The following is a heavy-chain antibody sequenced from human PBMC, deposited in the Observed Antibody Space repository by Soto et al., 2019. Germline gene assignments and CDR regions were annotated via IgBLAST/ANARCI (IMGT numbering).Heavy chain of an antibody. V-gene: IGHV4-34*01. Sequence: SETLSLTCAVYCGSFSGYYWSWIRQPPGKGLEWIGEINHSGSTNYNPSLKSRVTISVDTSKNQFSLKLSSVTAADTAVYYCARGRGLIAARPRIDYWGQGTLVTVSS. CDR2: INHSGST. J-gene: IGHJ4*02. D-gene: IGHD6-6*01. CDR1: CGSFSGYY. CDR3: ARGRGLIAARPRIDY.